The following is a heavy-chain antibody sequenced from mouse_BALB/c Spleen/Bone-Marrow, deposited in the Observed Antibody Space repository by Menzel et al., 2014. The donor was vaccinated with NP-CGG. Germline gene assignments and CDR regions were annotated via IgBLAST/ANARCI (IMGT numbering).Heavy chain of an antibody. J-gene: IGHJ2*01. D-gene: IGHD2-4*01. CDR2: ISSGGSYT. CDR1: GFTFSSYA. Sequence: EVMLVESGEGLVKPGGSLKLSCAASGFTFSSYAMPWVRQTPEKRLEWVATISSGGSYTYYPDSVKGRFTISRDNAKNTLYLQMSSLRSEDTAMYYCARHGITRLLDYWGQGTTLTVSS. V-gene: IGHV5-9-1*01. CDR3: ARHGITRLLDY.